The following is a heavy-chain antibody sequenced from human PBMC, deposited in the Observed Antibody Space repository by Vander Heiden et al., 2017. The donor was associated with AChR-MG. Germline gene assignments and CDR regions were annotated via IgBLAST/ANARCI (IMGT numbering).Heavy chain of an antibody. D-gene: IGHD2-2*01. CDR2: LLQWST. Sequence: QVQLQESGPGLVKPSQTLSLTCTVSGGSISSGDYYWSWIRQPPREGPGVDWVHLLQWSTYYNPSLKSRVTISVDTSKNQFSLKLSSVTAADTAVYYCARVAQYCSSTSCTFQDVWGKGTTVTVSS. CDR1: GGSISSGDYY. V-gene: IGHV4-30-4*01. CDR3: ARVAQYCSSTSCTFQDV. J-gene: IGHJ6*04.